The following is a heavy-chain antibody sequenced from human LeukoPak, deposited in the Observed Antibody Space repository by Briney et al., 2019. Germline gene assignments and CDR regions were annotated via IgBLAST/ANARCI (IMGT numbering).Heavy chain of an antibody. V-gene: IGHV3-30*01. CDR1: GFTFSSYA. J-gene: IGHJ1*01. Sequence: GGSLRLSCAASGFTFSSYAMLWVRQAPGKGLEWVAVISYDGSNKYYADSVKGRFTISRDNSKNTLYLQMNSLRAEDTAVYYCARAFLEWELLTYFQHLGQGTLVTVSS. CDR3: ARAFLEWELLTYFQH. CDR2: ISYDGSNK. D-gene: IGHD1-26*01.